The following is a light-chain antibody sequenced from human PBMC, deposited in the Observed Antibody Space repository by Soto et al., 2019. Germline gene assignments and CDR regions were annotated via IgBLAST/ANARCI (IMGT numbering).Light chain of an antibody. Sequence: EIVMTQSPVTLSVSPGDRATLSCRASQSVNSNLAWYQHKPGQTPKLLIYVASTRSTGIPARFSGSGSGTEFTRTIRSLQSEDFAVYYCQQYNVWPLTFGGGTKVEFK. CDR1: QSVNSN. V-gene: IGKV3-15*01. J-gene: IGKJ4*01. CDR3: QQYNVWPLT. CDR2: VAS.